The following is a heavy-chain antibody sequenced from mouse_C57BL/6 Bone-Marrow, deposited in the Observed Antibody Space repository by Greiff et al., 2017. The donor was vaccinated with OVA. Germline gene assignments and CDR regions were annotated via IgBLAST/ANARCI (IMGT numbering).Heavy chain of an antibody. V-gene: IGHV1-69*01. Sequence: QVQLQQPGAELVMPGASVKLSCKASGYTFTSYWMHWVKQRPGQGLEWIGEIDPSDSYTNYNQKFKGKSTLTVDKSSSTAYMQLSSLTSEDSAVYYCAREDCFDYWGQGTTLTVSS. CDR2: IDPSDSYT. J-gene: IGHJ2*01. CDR1: GYTFTSYW. CDR3: AREDCFDY.